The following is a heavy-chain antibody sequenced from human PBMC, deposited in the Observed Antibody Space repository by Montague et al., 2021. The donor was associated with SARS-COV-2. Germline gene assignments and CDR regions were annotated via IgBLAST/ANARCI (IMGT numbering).Heavy chain of an antibody. Sequence: SETLSLTCTVSGGSVSSYYCCWIWLSPGQGLQWLGFIYFCGSTGYYPPPNSRVTMSLDTSKNQLSLRLNSVTTAATAVSFCARAGGFYYYWSGYSSSAGFFDPWGQGILVTVSS. CDR3: ARAGGFYYYWSGYSSSAGFFDP. V-gene: IGHV4-59*02. D-gene: IGHD3-3*01. J-gene: IGHJ5*02. CDR1: GGSVSSYY. CDR2: IYFCGST.